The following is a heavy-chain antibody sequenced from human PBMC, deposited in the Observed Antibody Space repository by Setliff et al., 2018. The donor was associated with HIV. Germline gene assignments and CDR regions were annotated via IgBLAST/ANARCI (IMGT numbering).Heavy chain of an antibody. J-gene: IGHJ4*02. CDR1: GYTFSTNA. V-gene: IGHV1-3*01. Sequence: ASVKVSCKAFGYTFSTNAIHWVRQAPGQRLEWMGYINAGDDNTRYSEKFQGRVTMTEDTSTDTAYMELSSLRSEDTAVYYCATDQISDGSGSYPKSYFDYWGQGTLVTVSS. D-gene: IGHD3-10*01. CDR2: INAGDDNT. CDR3: ATDQISDGSGSYPKSYFDY.